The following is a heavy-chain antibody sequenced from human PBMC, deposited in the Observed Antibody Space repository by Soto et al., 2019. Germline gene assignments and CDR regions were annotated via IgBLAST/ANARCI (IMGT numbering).Heavy chain of an antibody. V-gene: IGHV4-39*01. CDR1: GGSISSSSYY. CDR2: IYYSGST. J-gene: IGHJ5*02. CDR3: ARQLRVWFGELLDWFDP. Sequence: SETLSLTCTVSGGSISSSSYYWGWIRQPPGKGLEWIGSIYYSGSTYYNPSLKSRVTISVDTSKNQFSLKLSSVTAADTAVYYCARQLRVWFGELLDWFDPWGQGTLVTVSS. D-gene: IGHD3-10*01.